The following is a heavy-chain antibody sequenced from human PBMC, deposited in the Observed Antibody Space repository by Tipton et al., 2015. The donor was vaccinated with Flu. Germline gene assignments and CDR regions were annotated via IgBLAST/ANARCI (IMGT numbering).Heavy chain of an antibody. CDR3: ARGLVEGWPTGPDI. CDR1: GGSFSGYY. J-gene: IGHJ3*02. CDR2: INHSGST. D-gene: IGHD1-14*01. Sequence: LSLTCAVYGGSFSGYYWSWIRQPPGKGLEWIGEINHSGSTNYNPSLKSRVTISVDTSKNQFSLKLSSVTAADTAVYYCARGLVEGWPTGPDIWGQGTMVTVSS. V-gene: IGHV4-34*01.